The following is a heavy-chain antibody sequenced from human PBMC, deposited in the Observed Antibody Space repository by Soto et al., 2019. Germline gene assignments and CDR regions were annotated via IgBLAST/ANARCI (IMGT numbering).Heavy chain of an antibody. V-gene: IGHV1-69*13. J-gene: IGHJ6*02. CDR3: ARAEYGSGSYYKGFYYYYGMDV. CDR2: IIPIFGTA. Sequence: SVKVSCKASGGTFSSYAISWVRQAPGQGLEWMGGIIPIFGTANYAQKFQGRVTITADESTSTAYMELSSLRSEDTAVYYCARAEYGSGSYYKGFYYYYGMDVWGQGPTVTVSS. CDR1: GGTFSSYA. D-gene: IGHD3-10*01.